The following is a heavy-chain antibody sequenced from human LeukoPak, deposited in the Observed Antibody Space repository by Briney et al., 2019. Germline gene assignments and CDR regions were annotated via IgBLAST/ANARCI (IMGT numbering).Heavy chain of an antibody. D-gene: IGHD1-26*01. V-gene: IGHV3-43*02. CDR3: AKARWEPNFDH. CDR1: GFTFDDYA. J-gene: IGHJ4*02. Sequence: GGSLRLSCAASGFTFDDYAMHWVRQGPGKRLEWVSLINENGDIAYYGDSVRGRFTVSRDNAKNSLHLQMNSLTTEDTAVYYCAKARWEPNFDHRGQGTLVSVSS. CDR2: INENGDIA.